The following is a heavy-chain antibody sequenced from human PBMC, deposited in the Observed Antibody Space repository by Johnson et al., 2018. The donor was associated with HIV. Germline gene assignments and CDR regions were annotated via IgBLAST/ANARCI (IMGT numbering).Heavy chain of an antibody. CDR1: GFTFSSYA. CDR2: ISYDGRNK. CDR3: AKLGDYGGNNGFDI. V-gene: IGHV3-30-3*01. J-gene: IGHJ3*02. Sequence: QVQLVESGGGVVQPGRSLRLSCAASGFTFSSYAMHWVRQAPGKGLEWVAVISYDGRNKYYADSVKGRFTISRDNSKNTLSLQMNSLRAEDTAVYYCAKLGDYGGNNGFDIWGQGTMVTVSS. D-gene: IGHD4-23*01.